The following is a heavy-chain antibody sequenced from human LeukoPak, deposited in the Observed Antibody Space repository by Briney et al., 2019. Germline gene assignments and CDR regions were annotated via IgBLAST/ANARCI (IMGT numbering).Heavy chain of an antibody. D-gene: IGHD2-2*01. CDR1: GFTVSSNY. V-gene: IGHV3-53*01. CDR2: IYSGGST. J-gene: IGHJ4*02. Sequence: GSLRLSCAASGFTVSSNYMSWVRQAPGKGLEWVSVIYSGGSTYYADSVKGRFTISRDNYKNTLYLQMNSLRAGDTAVYYCAKSVRSTSLDYWGQGTLVTVSS. CDR3: AKSVRSTSLDY.